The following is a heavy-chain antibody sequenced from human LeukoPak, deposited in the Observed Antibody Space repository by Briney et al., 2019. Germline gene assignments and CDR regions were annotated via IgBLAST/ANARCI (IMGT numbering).Heavy chain of an antibody. CDR2: ISSSSNYI. Sequence: GGSLRLSCAASGFTFSIYTRNWARQAPGKGLDGVSSISSSSNYIYYADSVKGRFTISRDNAKNSLYLQMNSLRAEDTAVYYCARDYDGSGYFGYWGQGTLVTVSS. J-gene: IGHJ4*02. CDR3: ARDYDGSGYFGY. CDR1: GFTFSIYT. V-gene: IGHV3-21*01. D-gene: IGHD3-22*01.